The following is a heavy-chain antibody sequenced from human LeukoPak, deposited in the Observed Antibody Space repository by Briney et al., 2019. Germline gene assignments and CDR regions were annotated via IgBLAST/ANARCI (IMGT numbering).Heavy chain of an antibody. CDR1: GGSFSGYY. V-gene: IGHV4-34*01. CDR3: GRLRGNDADY. D-gene: IGHD1-1*01. J-gene: IGHJ4*02. CDR2: INHSGST. Sequence: SETLSLTCAVYGGSFSGYYWSWIRRPPGKGLEWIGEINHSGSTNYNPSLKSRVTISVDTSKNQFSLKVSSVTAADTAVYYCGRLRGNDADYWGQGTLVTVSS.